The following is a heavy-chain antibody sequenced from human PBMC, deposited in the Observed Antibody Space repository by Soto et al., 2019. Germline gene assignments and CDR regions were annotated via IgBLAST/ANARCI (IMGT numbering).Heavy chain of an antibody. CDR2: FDPEDGET. CDR3: ATDLYGSGLGATGNWFDP. Sequence: ASVKVSCKVSGYTLTELSMHWVRQAPGKGLEWMGGFDPEDGETIYAQKFQGRVTMTEDTSTDTAYMELSSLRSEDTAVYYCATDLYGSGLGATGNWFDPWGQGTLVTVSS. CDR1: GYTLTELS. D-gene: IGHD3-10*01. V-gene: IGHV1-24*01. J-gene: IGHJ5*02.